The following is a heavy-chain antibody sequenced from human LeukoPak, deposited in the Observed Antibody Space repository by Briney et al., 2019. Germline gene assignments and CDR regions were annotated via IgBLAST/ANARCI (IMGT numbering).Heavy chain of an antibody. CDR3: ARGLWFGEPKIDY. Sequence: KPSETLSLTCAVYGGSFSGYYWSWIRQPPGKGLEWIGEINHSGSTNYNPSLKSRVTISVDTSKNQFSLKLSSVTAADTAVYYCARGLWFGEPKIDYWGQGTLVTVSS. CDR2: INHSGST. D-gene: IGHD3-10*01. V-gene: IGHV4-34*01. CDR1: GGSFSGYY. J-gene: IGHJ4*02.